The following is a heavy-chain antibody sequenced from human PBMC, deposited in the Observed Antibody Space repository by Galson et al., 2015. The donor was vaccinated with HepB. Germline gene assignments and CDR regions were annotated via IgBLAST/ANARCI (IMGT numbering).Heavy chain of an antibody. D-gene: IGHD3-9*01. CDR2: IYYSGTT. Sequence: TLSLTCTVSGGSISSGSYYWGWIRQPPGKGLEWVGSIYYSGTTYYNPSLKSRVTVSVDTSKNQFSLKLSSVTAADTAVYYCARLLRYFDWWGLAFDPWGQGTLVTVSS. CDR3: ARLLRYFDWWGLAFDP. J-gene: IGHJ5*02. V-gene: IGHV4-39*01. CDR1: GGSISSGSYY.